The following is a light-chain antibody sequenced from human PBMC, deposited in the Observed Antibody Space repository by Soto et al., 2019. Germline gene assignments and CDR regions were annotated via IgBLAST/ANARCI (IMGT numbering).Light chain of an antibody. CDR1: SSSIGSNS. Sequence: QSVLTPPPSASGTPGQRVTISCSGSSSSIGSNSVNWYQQLPRTAPKVLIYTNNQRPSGVPDRFSGSKSGTSASLAISGLQSEDEADYYCAAWDGSLNVYVFGTGTKLTVL. CDR3: AAWDGSLNVYV. V-gene: IGLV1-44*01. CDR2: TNN. J-gene: IGLJ1*01.